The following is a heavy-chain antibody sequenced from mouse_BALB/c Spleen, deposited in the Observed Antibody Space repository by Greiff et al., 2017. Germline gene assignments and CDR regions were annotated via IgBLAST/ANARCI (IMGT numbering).Heavy chain of an antibody. J-gene: IGHJ4*01. V-gene: IGHV5-6-5*01. D-gene: IGHD1-2*01. Sequence: EVMLVESGGDLVKPGGSLKLSCAASGFTFSSYAMSWVRQTPEKRLEWVASISSGGSTYYPDSVKGRFTISRDNARNILYLQMSSLRSEDTAMYYCARAGHYYGSAMDYWGQGTSVTVSS. CDR3: ARAGHYYGSAMDY. CDR2: ISSGGST. CDR1: GFTFSSYA.